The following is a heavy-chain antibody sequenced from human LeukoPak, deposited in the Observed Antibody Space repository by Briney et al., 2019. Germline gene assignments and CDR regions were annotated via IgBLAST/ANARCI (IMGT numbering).Heavy chain of an antibody. V-gene: IGHV3-7*01. CDR3: ATNRRGAFDN. CDR1: GFTFSTYW. J-gene: IGHJ4*02. Sequence: GGSLRLSCAASGFTFSTYWMSWVRQAPGKGLEWVAHIKQDGSEKYYVDSVKGRFTISRDNADNSLYLQMNSLRAEDTAVYCCATNRRGAFDNWGQGTLVTVSS. D-gene: IGHD4/OR15-4a*01. CDR2: IKQDGSEK.